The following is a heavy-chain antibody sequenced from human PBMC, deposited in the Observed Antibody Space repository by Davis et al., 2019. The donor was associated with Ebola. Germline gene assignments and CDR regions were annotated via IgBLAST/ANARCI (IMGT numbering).Heavy chain of an antibody. J-gene: IGHJ4*02. CDR1: GFTFSSYS. CDR2: ISSSSSYI. Sequence: GESLKISCAASGFTFSSYSMNWVRQAPGKGLEWVSSISSSSSYIYYADSVKGRFTISRDNAKNSLYLQMNSLRAEDTAVYYCARDPDYDPFDYWGQGTLVTVSS. CDR3: ARDPDYDPFDY. V-gene: IGHV3-21*01. D-gene: IGHD4-17*01.